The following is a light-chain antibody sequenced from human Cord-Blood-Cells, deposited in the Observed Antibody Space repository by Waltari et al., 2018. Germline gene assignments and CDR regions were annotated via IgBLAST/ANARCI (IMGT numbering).Light chain of an antibody. CDR1: QSVSCY. CDR2: DAS. J-gene: IGKJ4*01. CDR3: QQRSNWPRALT. V-gene: IGKV3-11*01. Sequence: EIALIQSPATLLLSPGERATLPVCARQSVSCYLAWYQQTPGQAPRLLSYDASNGATGIPARFSGSGSGTDFTLTISSLEPEDFAVYYCQQRSNWPRALTFGRGTKVEIK.